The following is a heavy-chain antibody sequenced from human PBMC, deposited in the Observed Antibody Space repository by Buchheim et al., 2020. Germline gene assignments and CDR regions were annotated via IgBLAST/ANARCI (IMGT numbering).Heavy chain of an antibody. V-gene: IGHV3-30*04. Sequence: QVQLVESGGGVVQPGRSLRLSCAASGFTFSSYAMHWVRQAPGKGLEWVAVISYDGSNKYYADSVKGRFTISRDNSKNTLYLQMNSLRAEDTAVYYCARDRREEYSGYDYDGYYFDYWGQGTL. D-gene: IGHD5-12*01. CDR2: ISYDGSNK. J-gene: IGHJ4*02. CDR3: ARDRREEYSGYDYDGYYFDY. CDR1: GFTFSSYA.